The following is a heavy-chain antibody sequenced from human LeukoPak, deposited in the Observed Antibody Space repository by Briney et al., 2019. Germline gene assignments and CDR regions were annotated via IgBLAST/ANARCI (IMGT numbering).Heavy chain of an antibody. D-gene: IGHD5-12*01. CDR1: GFTFSTHW. Sequence: GGSLRLSCTASGFTFSTHWMTWVRQPPGKGLEWMANIKEDGSVKYYVDSVKGRFTISRDNTKNALYLQMNSLRADDTAVYFCARESTWQLDYWGQGTLITVSS. CDR2: IKEDGSVK. V-gene: IGHV3-7*03. J-gene: IGHJ4*02. CDR3: ARESTWQLDY.